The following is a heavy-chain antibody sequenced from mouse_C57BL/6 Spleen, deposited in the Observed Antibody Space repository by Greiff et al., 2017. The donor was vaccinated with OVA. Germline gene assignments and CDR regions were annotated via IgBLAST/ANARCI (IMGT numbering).Heavy chain of an antibody. D-gene: IGHD2-5*01. V-gene: IGHV1-69*01. CDR3: ARRGYSNYRAWFAY. CDR2: LDPSDSYT. CDR1: GYTFTSYW. Sequence: QVQLQQSGAELVMPGASVKLSCKASGYTFTSYWMHWVKQRPGQGLEWIGELDPSDSYTNYNQKFKGKSTLTVDKSSSTAYMQLSSLTSEDSAVYYCARRGYSNYRAWFAYWGQGTLVTVSA. J-gene: IGHJ3*01.